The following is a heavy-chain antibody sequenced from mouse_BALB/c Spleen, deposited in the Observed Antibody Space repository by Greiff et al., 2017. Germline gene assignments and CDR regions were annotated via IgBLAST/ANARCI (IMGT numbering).Heavy chain of an antibody. Sequence: EVKLMESGPSLVKPSQTLSLTCSVTGDSITSGYWNWIRKFPGNKLEYMGYISYSGSTYYNPSLKSRISITRDTSKNQYYLQLNSVTTEDTATYYCARSRGITTVFDYWGQGTTLTVSS. CDR1: GDSITSGY. CDR2: ISYSGST. D-gene: IGHD1-1*01. CDR3: ARSRGITTVFDY. J-gene: IGHJ2*01. V-gene: IGHV3-8*02.